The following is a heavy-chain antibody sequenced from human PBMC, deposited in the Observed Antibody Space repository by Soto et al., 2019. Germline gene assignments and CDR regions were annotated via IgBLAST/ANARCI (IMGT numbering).Heavy chain of an antibody. J-gene: IGHJ4*02. V-gene: IGHV4-30-2*02. D-gene: IGHD5-12*01. CDR3: SSWGGYSGYEFDY. CDR2: IHHSGNT. CDR1: GGSISSDTYS. Sequence: SETLSLTCAVSGGSISSDTYSWSWIRQPPGKGLEWVGYIHHSGNTYFNPSLKSRVTISVDRSKNQLSLELSSVTAADTAVYYWSSWGGYSGYEFDYWGQGTLVTVSS.